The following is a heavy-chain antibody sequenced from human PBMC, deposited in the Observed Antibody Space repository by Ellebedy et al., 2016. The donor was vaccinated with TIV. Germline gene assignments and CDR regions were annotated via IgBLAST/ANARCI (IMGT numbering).Heavy chain of an antibody. J-gene: IGHJ4*02. CDR1: GFTFSSYG. CDR2: ISFDSRNR. V-gene: IGHV3-30*18. CDR3: AKDRSPWVQRFGELVDY. D-gene: IGHD5-18*01. Sequence: GESLKISXAGTGFTFSSYGLHWVRQPPGKRLEWVALISFDSRNRYYADSVKGRFTISRDNSNNTFYLQISGLKEEDSAIYYCAKDRSPWVQRFGELVDYWGRGTLVTVSS.